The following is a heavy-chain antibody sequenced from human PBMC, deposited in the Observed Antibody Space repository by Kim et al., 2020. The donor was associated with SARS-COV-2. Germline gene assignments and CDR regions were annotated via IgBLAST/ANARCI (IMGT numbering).Heavy chain of an antibody. Sequence: VQVRFTISRDNSKNTLYLQLNSLRAEDSAVYYCANGLGYCSRTSCYAFDYWGQGTLVTVSS. CDR3: ANGLGYCSRTSCYAFDY. V-gene: IGHV3-23*01. J-gene: IGHJ4*02. D-gene: IGHD2-2*01.